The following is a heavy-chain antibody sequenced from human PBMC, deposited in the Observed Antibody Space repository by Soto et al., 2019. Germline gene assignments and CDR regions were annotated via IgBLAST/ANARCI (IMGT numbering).Heavy chain of an antibody. V-gene: IGHV4-59*12. CDR2: IYYTVNT. Sequence: SETLSLTCTVSGGSISTNYWSWIREPPGKGLEWIGYIYYTVNTNYNPSLKSRVTISVDKSKNQFSLKLTSVTAEDTAVYYCVRGDGDRYDGNGYLGRHWGQGTLVTVSS. CDR1: GGSISTNY. D-gene: IGHD3-22*01. J-gene: IGHJ4*02. CDR3: VRGDGDRYDGNGYLGRH.